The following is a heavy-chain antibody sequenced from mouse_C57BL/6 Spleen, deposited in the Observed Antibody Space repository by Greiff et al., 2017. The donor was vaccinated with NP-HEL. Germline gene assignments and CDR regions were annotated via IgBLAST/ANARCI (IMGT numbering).Heavy chain of an antibody. J-gene: IGHJ1*03. V-gene: IGHV5-17*01. D-gene: IGHD1-1*01. CDR3: ARPGAVVATRYFDV. CDR2: ISSGSSTI. Sequence: EVNLVESGGGLVKPGGSLKLSCAASGFTFSDYGMHWVRQAPEKGLEWVAYISSGSSTIYYADTVKGRFTISRDNAKNTLFLQMTSLRSEDTAMYDCARPGAVVATRYFDVWGTGTTVTVSS. CDR1: GFTFSDYG.